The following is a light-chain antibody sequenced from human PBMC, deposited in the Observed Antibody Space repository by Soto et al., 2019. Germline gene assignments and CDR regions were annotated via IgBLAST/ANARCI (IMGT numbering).Light chain of an antibody. Sequence: EIVMTQSPATLSVSPGERATLSCRASQSVGSNLAWYQQKPGQAPRLLIYGASTRATGIPARFSGGGSGTEFTRTISSLQSEDFAVYFCQQYNDWATFGQGTKV. V-gene: IGKV3D-15*01. CDR2: GAS. J-gene: IGKJ1*01. CDR1: QSVGSN. CDR3: QQYNDWAT.